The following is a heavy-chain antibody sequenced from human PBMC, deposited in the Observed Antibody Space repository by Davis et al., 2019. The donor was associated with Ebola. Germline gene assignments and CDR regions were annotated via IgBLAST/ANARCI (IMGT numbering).Heavy chain of an antibody. CDR3: AREENVVVTATNYYYYGMDV. Sequence: AASVKVSCKASGGTFSSYTISWVRQAPGQGLEWMGRIIPILGIANYAQKFQGRVTITANKSTSTAYMELSSLRSEDMAVYYCAREENVVVTATNYYYYGMDVWGKGTTVTVSS. CDR2: IIPILGIA. J-gene: IGHJ6*04. CDR1: GGTFSSYT. D-gene: IGHD2-21*02. V-gene: IGHV1-69*04.